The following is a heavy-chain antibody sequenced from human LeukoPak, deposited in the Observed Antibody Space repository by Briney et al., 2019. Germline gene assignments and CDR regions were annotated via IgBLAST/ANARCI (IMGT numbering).Heavy chain of an antibody. Sequence: PGGSLRLSCATSGRTVSRIFMTWVRQAPGKGLEWVSVIDNGGTTYYADSLKGRFTISRDNSKNALYLQMNNLRPEDTAIYYCAADAGSIKWYYFWGQGTLVTVSP. CDR2: IDNGGTT. J-gene: IGHJ4*02. D-gene: IGHD2-15*01. V-gene: IGHV3-53*01. CDR1: GRTVSRIF. CDR3: AADAGSIKWYYF.